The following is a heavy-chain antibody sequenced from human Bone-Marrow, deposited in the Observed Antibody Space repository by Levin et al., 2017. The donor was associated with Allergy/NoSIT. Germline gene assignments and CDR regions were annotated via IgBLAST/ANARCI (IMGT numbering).Heavy chain of an antibody. J-gene: IGHJ6*02. CDR1: GDSISSSDYY. V-gene: IGHV4-39*07. CDR3: ARDVQRRWLVRGHDYYGMDV. D-gene: IGHD6-19*01. CDR2: IHYSGRT. Sequence: SETLSLTCTVSGDSISSSDYYWGWIRQSPGKGLEWIGNIHYSGRTYYNPSLKSRVTISVDTSKNQFSLRLSSVAAADTAVDYCARDVQRRWLVRGHDYYGMDVWGQGTTVTVSS.